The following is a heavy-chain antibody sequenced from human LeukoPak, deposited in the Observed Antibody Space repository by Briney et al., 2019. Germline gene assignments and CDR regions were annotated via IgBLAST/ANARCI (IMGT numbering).Heavy chain of an antibody. CDR3: AKSRLGYCSGGSCYFDY. CDR2: ISYDGSNK. V-gene: IGHV3-30*18. D-gene: IGHD2-15*01. Sequence: GGSLRLSCAASGFTFSSYGMHWVRQAPGKGLEWVAVISYDGSNKYYADSVKGRFTISRDNSKNTLYLQMNSLRAEDTAVYYCAKSRLGYCSGGSCYFDYWGQGTLVTVSS. CDR1: GFTFSSYG. J-gene: IGHJ4*02.